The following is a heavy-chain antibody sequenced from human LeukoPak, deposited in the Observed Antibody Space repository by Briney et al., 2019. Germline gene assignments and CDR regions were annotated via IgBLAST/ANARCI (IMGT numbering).Heavy chain of an antibody. D-gene: IGHD2-15*01. J-gene: IGHJ4*02. V-gene: IGHV1-69*05. CDR2: IIPIFGTA. Sequence: SVKVSCKASGGTFSSYAISWVRQAPGQGLEWMGGIIPIFGTANYAQKLQGRVTMTTDTSTSTAYMELRSLRSDDTAVYYCAREAGYCSGGSCYSGLYYFDYWGQGTLVTVSS. CDR1: GGTFSSYA. CDR3: AREAGYCSGGSCYSGLYYFDY.